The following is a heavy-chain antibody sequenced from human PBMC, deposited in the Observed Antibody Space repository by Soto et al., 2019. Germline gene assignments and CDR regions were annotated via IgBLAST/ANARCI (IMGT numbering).Heavy chain of an antibody. Sequence: QVQLEESGGGVVQPGRSLRLSCAASGFTFSSYGMHWVRQAPGEGLAWVAVIWYDGSNKYYADSVKGRFTISRDNSKNTLYLQMNSLGAEDTAVYYCARITQIAVAGTRFGYFDLWGRGTLVTVSS. D-gene: IGHD6-19*01. V-gene: IGHV3-33*01. CDR2: IWYDGSNK. CDR3: ARITQIAVAGTRFGYFDL. J-gene: IGHJ2*01. CDR1: GFTFSSYG.